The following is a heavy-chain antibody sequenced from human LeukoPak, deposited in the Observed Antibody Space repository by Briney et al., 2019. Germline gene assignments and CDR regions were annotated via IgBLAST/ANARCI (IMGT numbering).Heavy chain of an antibody. V-gene: IGHV3-23*01. CDR1: GFTFSSSA. CDR3: AKDRPIFKD. CDR2: ISGSGGAT. Sequence: GGSLGLSCAASGFTFSSSAMSWVRQAPGRGLEWVSTISGSGGATYYADSVKGRFTISSDNSKNTLYLQMNSLRAEDTAVYYCAKDRPIFKDWGQGTQVTVSS. J-gene: IGHJ4*02.